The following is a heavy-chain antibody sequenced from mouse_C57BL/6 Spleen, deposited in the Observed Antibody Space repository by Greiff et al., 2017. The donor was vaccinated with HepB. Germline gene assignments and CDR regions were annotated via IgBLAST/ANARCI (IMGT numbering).Heavy chain of an antibody. CDR2: IYPRSGNT. Sequence: VQLQQSGAELARPGASVKLSCKASGYTFTSYGISWVKQRTGQGLEWIGEIYPRSGNTYYNEKFKGKATLSADKSSSTAYMELRSLTSEDSAVYFCARGSNYVAAMDYWGQGTSVTVSS. CDR1: GYTFTSYG. J-gene: IGHJ4*01. V-gene: IGHV1-81*01. D-gene: IGHD2-5*01. CDR3: ARGSNYVAAMDY.